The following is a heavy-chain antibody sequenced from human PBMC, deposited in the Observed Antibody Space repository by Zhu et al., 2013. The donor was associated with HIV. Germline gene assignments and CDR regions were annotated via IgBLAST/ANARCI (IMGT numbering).Heavy chain of an antibody. J-gene: IGHJ5*02. D-gene: IGHD4-17*01. CDR1: GYRFNAYY. V-gene: IGHV1-2*02. CDR3: ARAPTSHRDYSLRRNWLDP. Sequence: QVQLLQSGAEVKRPGASVTVSCRPSGYRFNAYYLHWVRQAPGKGIEWMGWINPKNGGTKMAQTFQGRLIMTRDTSVNTAYMHLTSLRPDDTAVYYCARAPTSHRDYSLRRNWLDPWGLGALVTVSS. CDR2: INPKNGGT.